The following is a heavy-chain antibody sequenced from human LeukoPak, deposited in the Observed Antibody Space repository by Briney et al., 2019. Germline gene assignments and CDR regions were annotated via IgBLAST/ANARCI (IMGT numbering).Heavy chain of an antibody. D-gene: IGHD1-26*01. CDR2: ISSRGRYF. CDR1: GFIFSDYS. V-gene: IGHV3-21*04. J-gene: IGHJ5*02. CDR3: ARRQRPTVGATSWFDP. Sequence: GGSLRLSCAASGFIFSDYSITWVRQAPGKGLEWVSAISSRGRYFYYADSMEGRFTISRDNARNSVFLQMNSLRSEDTAVYYCARRQRPTVGATSWFDPWGQGTLVTVSS.